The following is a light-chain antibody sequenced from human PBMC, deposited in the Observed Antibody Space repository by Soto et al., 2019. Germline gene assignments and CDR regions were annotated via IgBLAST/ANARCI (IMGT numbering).Light chain of an antibody. CDR1: QSISSY. CDR2: AAS. J-gene: IGKJ4*01. Sequence: DIQMTQSPSSLSASVGDRVTITGRASQSISSYLNWYQQKPGKAPKLLIYAASSLQSGVPSRFSGSGSGTDFTLTISSLQPEDFATYYCQQSYSTPPVTFGGGTKVEIK. V-gene: IGKV1-39*01. CDR3: QQSYSTPPVT.